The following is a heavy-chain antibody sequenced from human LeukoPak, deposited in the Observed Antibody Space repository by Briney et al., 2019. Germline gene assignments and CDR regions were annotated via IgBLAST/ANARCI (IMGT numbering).Heavy chain of an antibody. Sequence: GGSLRLSCAASGFTFSASSMNWVRQAPGKGLEWVSYISSSNTIYYADSVKGRFTISRDNAENSLYLQMNSLRAEDTAVYYCARGRPGGYFDYWGQGTLVTVSS. CDR2: ISSSNTI. J-gene: IGHJ4*02. CDR3: ARGRPGGYFDY. CDR1: GFTFSASS. V-gene: IGHV3-48*01.